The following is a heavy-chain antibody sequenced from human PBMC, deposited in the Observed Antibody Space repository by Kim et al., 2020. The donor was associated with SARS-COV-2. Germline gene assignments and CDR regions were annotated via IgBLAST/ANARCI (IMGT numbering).Heavy chain of an antibody. J-gene: IGHJ4*02. Sequence: LKSRVTISVDTSKNQFSLKLSSVTAADTAVYYCARHDYDILTGYRYYFDYWGQGTLVTVSS. V-gene: IGHV4-39*01. CDR3: ARHDYDILTGYRYYFDY. D-gene: IGHD3-9*01.